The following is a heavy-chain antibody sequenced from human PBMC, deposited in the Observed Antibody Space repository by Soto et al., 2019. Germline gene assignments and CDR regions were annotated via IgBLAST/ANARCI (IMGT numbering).Heavy chain of an antibody. CDR2: IKSKTDGGTT. V-gene: IGHV3-15*01. J-gene: IGHJ6*02. Sequence: PGGSLRLSCAASGFTFSNAWMSWVRQAPGKGLEWVGRIKSKTDGGTTDYAAPVKGRFTISRDDSKNTLYLQMNSLKTEDKAVYYCAKDLDVVMVLSATSGLDVWGQGTTVTV. D-gene: IGHD2-15*01. CDR1: GFTFSNAW. CDR3: AKDLDVVMVLSATSGLDV.